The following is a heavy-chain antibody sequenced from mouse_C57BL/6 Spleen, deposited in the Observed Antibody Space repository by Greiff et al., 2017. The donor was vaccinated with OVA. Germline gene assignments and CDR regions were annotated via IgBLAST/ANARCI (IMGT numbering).Heavy chain of an antibody. CDR1: GFSLTSYA. Sequence: VKLMESGPGLVAPSQSLSITCTVSGFSLTSYAISWVRQPPGKGLEWLGVIWTGGGTNYNSALKSRLSISKDNSKSQVFLKMNSLQTDDTARYYCARRYDYDVYWYFDVWGTGTTVTVSS. D-gene: IGHD2-4*01. J-gene: IGHJ1*03. CDR3: ARRYDYDVYWYFDV. V-gene: IGHV2-9-1*01. CDR2: IWTGGGT.